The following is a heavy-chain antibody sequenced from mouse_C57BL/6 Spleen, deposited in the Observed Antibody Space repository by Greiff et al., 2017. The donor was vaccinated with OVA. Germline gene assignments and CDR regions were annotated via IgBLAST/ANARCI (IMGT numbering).Heavy chain of an antibody. J-gene: IGHJ3*01. Sequence: EVQLQQSGPELVKPGASVKIPCKASGYTFTDYNMDWVKQSHGKSLEWIGDINPNNGGTIYNQKFKGKATLTVDKSSSTAYMELRSLTSEDTAVDYCARGGYDNDGEVWFAYWGQGTLVTVSA. V-gene: IGHV1-18*01. CDR1: GYTFTDYN. CDR3: ARGGYDNDGEVWFAY. D-gene: IGHD2-4*01. CDR2: INPNNGGT.